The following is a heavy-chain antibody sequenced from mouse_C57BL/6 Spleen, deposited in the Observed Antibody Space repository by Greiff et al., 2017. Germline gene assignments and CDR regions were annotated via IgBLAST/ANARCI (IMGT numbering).Heavy chain of an antibody. CDR2: IDPSDSYT. V-gene: IGHV1-69*01. Sequence: VQLQQPGAELVMPGASVKLSCKASGYTFTSYWMHWVKQRPGQGLEWIGEIDPSDSYTNYNQKFKGKSTLTVDKSSSTAHMQLSSLTSEDSAVYYCARGGGNYFDYWGQGTTLTVSS. J-gene: IGHJ2*01. CDR1: GYTFTSYW. CDR3: ARGGGNYFDY.